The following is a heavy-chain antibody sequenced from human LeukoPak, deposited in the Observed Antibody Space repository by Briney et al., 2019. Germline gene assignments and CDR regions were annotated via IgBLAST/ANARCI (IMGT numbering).Heavy chain of an antibody. CDR3: ARETFSRFDP. CDR1: GGSISSGGYS. J-gene: IGHJ5*02. CDR2: IYHSGST. D-gene: IGHD3-16*01. V-gene: IGHV4-30-2*01. Sequence: SQTLSLTCAVSGGSISSGGYSWSWIRQPPGKGLEWIGYIYHSGSTYYNPSLKSRVTMSVDRTKNQFSLKLSSVTAADTAMYYCARETFSRFDPWGQGTPVTVSS.